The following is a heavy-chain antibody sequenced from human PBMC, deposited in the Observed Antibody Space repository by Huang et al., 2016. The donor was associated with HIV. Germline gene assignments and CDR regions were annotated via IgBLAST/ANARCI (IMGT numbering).Heavy chain of an antibody. CDR1: GYSFASYD. CDR3: VRGWYIAALPYFDY. J-gene: IGHJ4*02. CDR2: MNPNSGNT. Sequence: QVHLVQSGAEVRVPGASVKVSCEASGYSFASYDINWVRQATGQGLEGIGWMNPNSGNTGYAQKFQGRVTMTRNTSISTAYMELSSLRSEDTAKYFCVRGWYIAALPYFDYWGQGTLVTVSS. D-gene: IGHD6-6*01. V-gene: IGHV1-8*01.